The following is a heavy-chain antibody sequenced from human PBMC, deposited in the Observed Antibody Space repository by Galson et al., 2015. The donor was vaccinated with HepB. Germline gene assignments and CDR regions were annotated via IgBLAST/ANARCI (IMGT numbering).Heavy chain of an antibody. CDR2: IYPGDSDT. V-gene: IGHV5-51*01. Sequence: QSGAEVKKPGESLKISCKGSGYNFATYWIAWVRQMPGKGLEWMGIIYPGDSDTRYSPSFQGQVTISADKSISTAYLHWSSLKASDTAIYYCARRGGWYLAQTGWFDPWAREPWSPSPQ. CDR1: GYNFATYW. J-gene: IGHJ5*02. D-gene: IGHD6-19*01. CDR3: ARRGGWYLAQTGWFDP.